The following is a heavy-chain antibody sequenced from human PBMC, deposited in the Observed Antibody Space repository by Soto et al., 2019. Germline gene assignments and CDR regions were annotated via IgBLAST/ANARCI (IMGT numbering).Heavy chain of an antibody. CDR3: ALHGGIAAAGYYGMDV. J-gene: IGHJ6*02. D-gene: IGHD6-13*01. V-gene: IGHV5-51*01. CDR2: IYPGDSDT. Sequence: GESLKISCKGSGYSFTSYWIGWVGQMPGKGLEWMGIIYPGDSDTRYSPSFQGQVTISADKSISTAYLQWSSLKASDTAMYYCALHGGIAAAGYYGMDVWGQGTTVTVSS. CDR1: GYSFTSYW.